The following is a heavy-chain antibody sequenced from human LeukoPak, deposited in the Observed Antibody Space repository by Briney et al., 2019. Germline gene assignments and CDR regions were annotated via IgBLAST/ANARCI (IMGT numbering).Heavy chain of an antibody. CDR3: ARAAGELYSSSWYFDL. Sequence: SETLSLACTVSGGSISSSSYYWGWIRQPPGKGLEWIGYIYYSGSTNYNPSLKSRVTISVDTSKNQFSLRLSSVTAVDTAVYYCARAAGELYSSSWYFDLWGRGTLVTVSS. CDR1: GGSISSSSYY. D-gene: IGHD6-13*01. V-gene: IGHV4-61*05. CDR2: IYYSGST. J-gene: IGHJ2*01.